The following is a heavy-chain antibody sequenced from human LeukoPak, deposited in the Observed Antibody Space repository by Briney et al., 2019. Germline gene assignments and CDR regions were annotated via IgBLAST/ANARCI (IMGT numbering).Heavy chain of an antibody. V-gene: IGHV4-4*02. D-gene: IGHD6-19*01. CDR2: IYHSGST. CDR3: ARGGGGVLAVAGTGWFDP. CDR1: GGSISSSNW. J-gene: IGHJ5*02. Sequence: SGTLSLTCAVSGGSISSSNWWSWVRQPPGKGLEWIGEIYHSGSTNYNPSLKSRVTISVDKSKNQFPLKLSSVTAVDTAVYYCARGGGGVLAVAGTGWFDPWGQGTLVTVSS.